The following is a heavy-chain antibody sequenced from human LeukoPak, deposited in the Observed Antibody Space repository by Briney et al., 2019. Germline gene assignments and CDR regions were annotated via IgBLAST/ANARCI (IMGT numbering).Heavy chain of an antibody. CDR3: ARDTAMVTYWFDP. D-gene: IGHD5-18*01. Sequence: ASVKLSCKVSGYTLTELSMHWVRQAPGKGLEWMGGFDPEDGETIYAQKFRGRVTMTRDTSISTAYMELSRLRSDDTAVYYCARDTAMVTYWFDPWGQGTLVTVSS. CDR2: FDPEDGET. CDR1: GYTLTELS. J-gene: IGHJ5*02. V-gene: IGHV1-24*01.